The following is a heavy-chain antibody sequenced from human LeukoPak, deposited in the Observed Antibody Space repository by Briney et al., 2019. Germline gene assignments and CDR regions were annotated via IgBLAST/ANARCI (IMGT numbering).Heavy chain of an antibody. CDR2: IYWDDDK. V-gene: IGHV2-5*02. D-gene: IGHD3-22*01. CDR1: GFSRSTSGVP. J-gene: IGHJ4*02. CDR3: AHYYDSSDY. Sequence: SGPTLANPTQILTLPRTICGFSRSTSGVPVGWVLQRPGQALEWLALIYWDDDKRYSPSLKSRLTITKDTSKNQVVLTMTNMDPVDTATYYCAHYYDSSDYWGQGTLVTVSS.